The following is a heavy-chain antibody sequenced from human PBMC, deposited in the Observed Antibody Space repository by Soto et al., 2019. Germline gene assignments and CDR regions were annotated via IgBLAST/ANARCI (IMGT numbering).Heavy chain of an antibody. CDR2: ISYDGSNK. CDR1: GFTFSSYG. V-gene: IGHV3-30*18. J-gene: IGHJ6*02. Sequence: GGSLRLSCAASGFTFSSYGMHWVRQAPGKGLEWVAVISYDGSNKYYADSVKGRFTISRDNSKNTLYLQMNSLRAEDTAVYYCAKDNAHRSGWTPYYYYGMDVWGQGTTVTASS. CDR3: AKDNAHRSGWTPYYYYGMDV. D-gene: IGHD6-19*01.